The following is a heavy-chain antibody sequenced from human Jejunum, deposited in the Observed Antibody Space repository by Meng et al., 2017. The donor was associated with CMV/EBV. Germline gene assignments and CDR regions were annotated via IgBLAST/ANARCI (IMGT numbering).Heavy chain of an antibody. CDR2: IYNSGDI. CDR1: SGSGSNYN. D-gene: IGHD2-2*01. J-gene: IGHJ5*01. V-gene: IGHV4-59*02. CDR3: VRHGDCSSGSCYYHWLDP. Sequence: VSLGGSVPGLVRATEPLALTCGCSSGSGSNYNWGLIRQTPGGGLEWLGYIYNSGDIYYNPFLEGRVTISTDTSKNQFSLKLRYVTAADTAVYYCVRHGDCSSGSCYYHWLDPWGQGSLVTVSS.